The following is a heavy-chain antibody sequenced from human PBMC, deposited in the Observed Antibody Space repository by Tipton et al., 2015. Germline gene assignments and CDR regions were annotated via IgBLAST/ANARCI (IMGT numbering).Heavy chain of an antibody. CDR3: ASPSLPHDRGDYYFQS. CDR2: INDSGST. D-gene: IGHD2-21*02. V-gene: IGHV4-34*01. CDR1: GGSFRGYY. J-gene: IGHJ4*02. Sequence: TLSLTCAVYGGSFRGYYWSWIRQPPGKGLEWIGEINDSGSTSYNPSLNSRVTMSVDTSKNQFSLKLRSMTAADTAVYYCASPSLPHDRGDYYFQSWGQGSLVTVSS.